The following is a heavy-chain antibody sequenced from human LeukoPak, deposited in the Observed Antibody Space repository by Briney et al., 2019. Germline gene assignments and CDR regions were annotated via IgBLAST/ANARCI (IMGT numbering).Heavy chain of an antibody. D-gene: IGHD6-6*01. J-gene: IGHJ4*02. CDR1: GGSISSGGYY. Sequence: PSETLSLTCTVSGGSISSGGYYWSWIRQPPGKGLEWIGYIYHSGSTYYNPSLKSRVTISVDRSKNQFSLKLSSVTAADTAVYYCAREAYSSSSDFDYWGQGTLVAVSS. CDR3: AREAYSSSSDFDY. CDR2: IYHSGST. V-gene: IGHV4-30-2*01.